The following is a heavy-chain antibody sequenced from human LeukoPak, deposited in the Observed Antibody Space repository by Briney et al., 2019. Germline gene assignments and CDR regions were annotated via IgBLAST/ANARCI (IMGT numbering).Heavy chain of an antibody. V-gene: IGHV4-39*01. Sequence: SETLSLTCTVSGGSISSSSYYWGWIRQPPGKGLEWIGSIYYSGSTYYNPSLKSRVTISVGTSKNQFSLKLSSVTAADTAVYYCARTAAGLYYFDYWGQGTLVTVSS. CDR2: IYYSGST. D-gene: IGHD6-13*01. CDR1: GGSISSSSYY. J-gene: IGHJ4*02. CDR3: ARTAAGLYYFDY.